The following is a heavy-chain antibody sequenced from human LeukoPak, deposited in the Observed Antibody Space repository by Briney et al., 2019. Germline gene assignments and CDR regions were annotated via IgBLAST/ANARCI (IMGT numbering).Heavy chain of an antibody. V-gene: IGHV3-21*01. J-gene: IGHJ4*02. Sequence: PGGSLRLSCAASGFTFSSYSMNWVRQAPGKGLEWVSSISSSSSYIYYADSVKGRFTISRDDAKNSLYLQMNSLRAEDTAVYYCARDLDGSGTFDYWGQGPLVSVSS. CDR1: GFTFSSYS. D-gene: IGHD3-10*01. CDR2: ISSSSSYI. CDR3: ARDLDGSGTFDY.